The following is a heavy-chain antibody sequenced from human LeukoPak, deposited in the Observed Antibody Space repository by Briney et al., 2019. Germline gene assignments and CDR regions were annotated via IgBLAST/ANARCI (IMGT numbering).Heavy chain of an antibody. CDR3: GKTTVGYSSGQKPAWPVDY. D-gene: IGHD5-18*01. V-gene: IGHV3-23*01. Sequence: GGSLRLSCEASGFTFGSHAMYWVRQAPGKGLEWVAGIFGSGGSPHYADSVKGRFTISRDNSRNTVYLQINSLRADDTAVYYCGKTTVGYSSGQKPAWPVDYWGQGPLVTVSS. CDR2: IFGSGGSP. J-gene: IGHJ4*02. CDR1: GFTFGSHA.